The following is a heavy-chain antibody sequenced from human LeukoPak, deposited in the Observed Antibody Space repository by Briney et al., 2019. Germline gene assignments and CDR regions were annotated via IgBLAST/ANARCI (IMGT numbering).Heavy chain of an antibody. CDR1: GGTFSSYA. Sequence: ASVKVSCKASGGTFSSYAISWVRQAPRQGLEWMGGIIPIFGTANYAQKFQGRVTITADESTSTAYMELSSLRSEDTAVYYCARADPYDFWSGNYYYGMDVWGQGTTVTVSS. CDR3: ARADPYDFWSGNYYYGMDV. J-gene: IGHJ6*02. V-gene: IGHV1-69*13. CDR2: IIPIFGTA. D-gene: IGHD3-3*01.